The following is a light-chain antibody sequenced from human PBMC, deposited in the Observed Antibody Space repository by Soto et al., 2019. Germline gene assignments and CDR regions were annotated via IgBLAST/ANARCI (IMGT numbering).Light chain of an antibody. J-gene: IGKJ2*01. CDR3: QQYYSSPYT. CDR2: WAS. Sequence: DIVMTQSPDSLAVSLGKRATINCKSSQSVLYSSNNKNYLAWYQQKPGQTPKLLIYWASTREYGVPDRFSGSGSGTDFTLTISSLQAEDVAVYYCQQYYSSPYTFGQGTKLEIK. V-gene: IGKV4-1*01. CDR1: QSVLYSSNNKNY.